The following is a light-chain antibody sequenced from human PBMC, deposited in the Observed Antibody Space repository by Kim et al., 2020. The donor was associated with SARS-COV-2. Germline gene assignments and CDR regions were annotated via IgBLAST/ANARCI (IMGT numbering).Light chain of an antibody. Sequence: QLVLTQPPSVSGAPGQRVTISCTGSSSNVGAGYDVQWYHQLPGTAPKLLIYGNTDRPSGVPDRFSGSKSGTSASLAIIGLQAEDEADYYCQSYDSSLRGWVFGGGTQLTVL. CDR1: SSNVGAGYD. J-gene: IGLJ3*02. CDR3: QSYDSSLRGWV. V-gene: IGLV1-40*01. CDR2: GNT.